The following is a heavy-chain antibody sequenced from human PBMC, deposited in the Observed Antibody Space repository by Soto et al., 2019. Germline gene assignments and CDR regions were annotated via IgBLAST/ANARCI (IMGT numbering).Heavy chain of an antibody. Sequence: SETLSFTCTVPGDAFYIGGYYWTWIRKHPGKGLEWIGYIYHTGKTYYNPSLESRVTMSVDTSKNQFSLKLASVTAADTAVYYCARDRTSTATCFDAWGQGTLVTVSS. CDR2: IYHTGKT. CDR3: ARDRTSTATCFDA. J-gene: IGHJ5*01. CDR1: GDAFYIGGYY. D-gene: IGHD5-12*01. V-gene: IGHV4-31*03.